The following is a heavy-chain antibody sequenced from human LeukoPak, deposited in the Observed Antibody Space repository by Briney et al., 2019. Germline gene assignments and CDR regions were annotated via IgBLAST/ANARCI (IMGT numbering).Heavy chain of an antibody. CDR2: IIPILGIA. J-gene: IGHJ4*02. CDR3: ASYAGYCSGGSCYSVDY. D-gene: IGHD2-15*01. Sequence: SVKVSCKASGGTFSSYAISWVRQAPGQGLEWMGRIIPILGIASYAQKFQGRVTITADKSTSTAYMELSSLRSEDTAVYYCASYAGYCSGGSCYSVDYWGQGTLVTVSS. CDR1: GGTFSSYA. V-gene: IGHV1-69*04.